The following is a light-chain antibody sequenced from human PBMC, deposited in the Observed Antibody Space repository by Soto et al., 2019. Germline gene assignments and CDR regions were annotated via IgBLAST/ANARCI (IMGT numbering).Light chain of an antibody. CDR3: QQYHTWPIT. CDR1: QSVSSS. J-gene: IGKJ4*01. V-gene: IGKV3-15*01. Sequence: EIVLTQSPATLSLSPGERATLSCRASQSVSSSLAWYQQKPGQAPRLLIYGASTRATGIPARFSGSGSGTEFTLTISSLQSEDCAIYYCQQYHTWPITFGGGTKVDIK. CDR2: GAS.